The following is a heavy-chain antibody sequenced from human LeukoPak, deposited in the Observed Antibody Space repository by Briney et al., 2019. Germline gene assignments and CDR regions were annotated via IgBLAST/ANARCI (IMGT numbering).Heavy chain of an antibody. J-gene: IGHJ4*02. CDR3: AKVVRVAGYDY. V-gene: IGHV3-30*18. D-gene: IGHD6-19*01. Sequence: PGGSLRLSCAASGFTFSSYGMHWVRQAPGKGLEWVAVISYDGSNKYYADSVKGRFTISRDNSKNTLYLQMNSLRAEDTAVYYCAKVVRVAGYDYWGQGTLVTVSS. CDR1: GFTFSSYG. CDR2: ISYDGSNK.